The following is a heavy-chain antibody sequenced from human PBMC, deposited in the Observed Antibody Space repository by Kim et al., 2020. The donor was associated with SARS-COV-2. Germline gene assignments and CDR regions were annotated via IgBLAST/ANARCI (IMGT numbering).Heavy chain of an antibody. Sequence: YEQKSQGRDTMTEDTSTDTAYMELSSLRSEDTAVYYCATGSPFGVGWFDPWGQGTLVTVSS. D-gene: IGHD3-3*01. CDR3: ATGSPFGVGWFDP. V-gene: IGHV1-24*01. J-gene: IGHJ5*02.